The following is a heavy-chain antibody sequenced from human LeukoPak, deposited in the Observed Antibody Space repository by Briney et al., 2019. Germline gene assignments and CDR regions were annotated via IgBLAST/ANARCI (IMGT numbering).Heavy chain of an antibody. CDR3: ARDGGYSYGFDY. CDR1: DGSISSGGYY. CDR2: IYYSGST. V-gene: IGHV4-31*03. D-gene: IGHD5-18*01. J-gene: IGHJ4*02. Sequence: PSETLSLTCTVSDGSISSGGYYWSWIRQHPGKGLEWIGYIYYSGSTYYNPSLKSRVTISVDTSKNQFSLKLSSVTAADTAVYYCARDGGYSYGFDYWGQGALVTVSS.